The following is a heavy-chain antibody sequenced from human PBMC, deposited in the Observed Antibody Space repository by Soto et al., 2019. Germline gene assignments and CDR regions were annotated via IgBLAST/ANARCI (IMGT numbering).Heavy chain of an antibody. V-gene: IGHV4-59*01. D-gene: IGHD3-9*01. Sequence: PSETLSLTCTVSGASIIRYYWSWIRQSPWKGLEWIGYLYNTGSTIYNPSLKSRVTISVDTSKNQFSLKMNSVTAADTAVYYCAREDILTGYYIFDYWGQGTLVTVSS. CDR2: LYNTGST. CDR1: GASIIRYY. CDR3: AREDILTGYYIFDY. J-gene: IGHJ4*02.